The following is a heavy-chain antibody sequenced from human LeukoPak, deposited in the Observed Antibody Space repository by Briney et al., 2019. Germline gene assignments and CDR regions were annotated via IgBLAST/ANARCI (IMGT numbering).Heavy chain of an antibody. D-gene: IGHD5-12*01. Sequence: GGSLRLSCAASGFTFSNYAMHWVRQAPGKGLEWVAVISYDGSNKFYADSVKGRFTISRDNSKNTLHLQMNSLRAEDTAAYYCARSLATSYYYMDVWGKGTTVTVSS. CDR1: GFTFSNYA. J-gene: IGHJ6*03. CDR3: ARSLATSYYYMDV. CDR2: ISYDGSNK. V-gene: IGHV3-30*04.